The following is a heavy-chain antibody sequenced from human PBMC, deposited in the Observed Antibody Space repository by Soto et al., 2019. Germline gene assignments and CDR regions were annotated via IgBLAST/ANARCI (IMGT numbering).Heavy chain of an antibody. Sequence: ESGGGVVQPGRSLRLSCAASGFTFSSYGMHWVRQAPGKGLEWVAVIWYDGSNKYYADSVKGRFTISRDNSKNTLYLQMNSLRAEDTAVYYCARKVGTEYYYYGMDVWGQGTTVTVSS. CDR2: IWYDGSNK. V-gene: IGHV3-33*01. D-gene: IGHD3-10*01. J-gene: IGHJ6*02. CDR1: GFTFSSYG. CDR3: ARKVGTEYYYYGMDV.